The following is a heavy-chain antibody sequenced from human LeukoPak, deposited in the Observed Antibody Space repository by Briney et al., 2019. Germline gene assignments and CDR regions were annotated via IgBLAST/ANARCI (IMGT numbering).Heavy chain of an antibody. V-gene: IGHV4-39*01. CDR3: ARPLRDSSGYHFWFDP. Sequence: GTLSLTCTVSGGSISSSSYYWGWIRQPPGKGLEWIGSIYYSVSTPYNPSLKSRVTISVDTSKNQFSLKLSSVTAADTAVYYCARPLRDSSGYHFWFDPWGHGTLVTASS. CDR1: GGSISSSSYY. D-gene: IGHD3-22*01. J-gene: IGHJ5*02. CDR2: IYYSVST.